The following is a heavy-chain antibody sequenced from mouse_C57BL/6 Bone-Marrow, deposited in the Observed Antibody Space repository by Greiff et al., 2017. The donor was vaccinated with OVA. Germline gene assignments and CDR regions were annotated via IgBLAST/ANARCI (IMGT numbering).Heavy chain of an antibody. CDR1: GFNIKNTY. J-gene: IGHJ1*03. CDR2: IDPANGNP. D-gene: IGHD1-1*01. Sequence: VQLQQSVAELVRPGASVKLSCTASGFNIKNTYMHWVKQRPEQGLEWIGRIDPANGNPKYAPKFQCKATITADTSSTTAYLQLSSLTSEDTAIYYCARGDYGSSYGYWYFDVWGTGTTVTVSS. CDR3: ARGDYGSSYGYWYFDV. V-gene: IGHV14-3*01.